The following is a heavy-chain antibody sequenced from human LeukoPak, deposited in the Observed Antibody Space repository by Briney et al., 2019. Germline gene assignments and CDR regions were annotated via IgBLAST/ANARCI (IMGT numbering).Heavy chain of an antibody. J-gene: IGHJ4*02. V-gene: IGHV3-23*01. Sequence: GGSLRLSCAASGFSFSSYAMSWVRQAPGKGLEWVSAISGSGGSTYYADSVKGRFTISRDNSKNTLYLQMNSLRAEDTAVYYCAKEPPGHLYGSGSGYFDYWGQGTLVTVSS. CDR2: ISGSGGST. D-gene: IGHD3-10*01. CDR3: AKEPPGHLYGSGSGYFDY. CDR1: GFSFSSYA.